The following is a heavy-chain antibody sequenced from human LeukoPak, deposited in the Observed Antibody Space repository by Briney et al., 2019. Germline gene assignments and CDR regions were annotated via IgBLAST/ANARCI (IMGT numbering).Heavy chain of an antibody. D-gene: IGHD4-23*01. J-gene: IGHJ4*02. CDR2: FYYSGST. V-gene: IGHV4-39*07. CDR1: GGSISSTSFY. CDR3: ARDYGGSSPFDY. Sequence: SETLSLTCTVSGGSISSTSFYWGWIRQPPGKGLEWIGSFYYSGSTYYNPSLKSRVTISVDTSKNQFSLKLTSVTAADTAVYYCARDYGGSSPFDYWGQGTLVTVSS.